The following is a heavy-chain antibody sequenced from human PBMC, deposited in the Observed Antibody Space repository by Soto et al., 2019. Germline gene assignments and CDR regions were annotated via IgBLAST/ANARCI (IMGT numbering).Heavy chain of an antibody. D-gene: IGHD3-22*01. V-gene: IGHV3-7*01. CDR3: ARVGYYYDSSGYSYFDY. J-gene: IGHJ4*02. Sequence: GGSLRLSCAASGFTFSSYWMSWVRQAPGKGLEWVANIKQDGSEKYYVDSVKGRFTISRDNAKNSLYLQMNSLRAEDTAVYYCARVGYYYDSSGYSYFDYWGQGTLVTVSS. CDR2: IKQDGSEK. CDR1: GFTFSSYW.